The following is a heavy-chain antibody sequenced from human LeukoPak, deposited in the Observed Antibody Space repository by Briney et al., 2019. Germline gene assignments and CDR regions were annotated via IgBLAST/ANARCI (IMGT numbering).Heavy chain of an antibody. J-gene: IGHJ4*02. CDR2: INHSGST. Sequence: SETLSLTCAVYGGSFSGYYWSWIRQPPGKGLEWIGEINHSGSTNYNPSIKSRVTISVDTSKNQFSLKLSSVTAADTAVYYCAREEAYYGSGSYHLDYWGQGTLVTVSS. D-gene: IGHD3-10*01. CDR3: AREEAYYGSGSYHLDY. V-gene: IGHV4-34*01. CDR1: GGSFSGYY.